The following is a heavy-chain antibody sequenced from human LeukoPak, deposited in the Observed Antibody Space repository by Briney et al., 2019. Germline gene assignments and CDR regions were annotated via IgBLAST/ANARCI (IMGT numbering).Heavy chain of an antibody. J-gene: IGHJ4*02. D-gene: IGHD2-15*01. CDR3: ARDLGPIVVVVAADY. V-gene: IGHV1-2*02. CDR2: INPNSGGT. CDR1: GYTFTGYY. Sequence: ASVKVSCKASGYTFTGYYMHWVRQAPGQGLEWMGWINPNSGGTNYAQKFQGRVTMTRDTSISTAYMELSRLRSDDTAVYYCARDLGPIVVVVAADYWGQGTLVTVSS.